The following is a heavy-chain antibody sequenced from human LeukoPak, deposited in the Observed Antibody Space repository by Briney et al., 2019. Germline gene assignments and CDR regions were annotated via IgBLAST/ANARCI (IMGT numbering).Heavy chain of an antibody. Sequence: SQTLSLTCTVSGGSISSGNYYWSWIRRRPGTGLEWIGYIYYTGSTYYNPSLKSRVTISVDTSKNQFSLKLSSVTAADTAVYYCARGIVVVPAAMWDYYYGMDVWGQGTTVTVSS. CDR3: ARGIVVVPAAMWDYYYGMDV. J-gene: IGHJ6*02. CDR1: GGSISSGNYY. D-gene: IGHD2-2*01. CDR2: IYYTGST. V-gene: IGHV4-30-4*08.